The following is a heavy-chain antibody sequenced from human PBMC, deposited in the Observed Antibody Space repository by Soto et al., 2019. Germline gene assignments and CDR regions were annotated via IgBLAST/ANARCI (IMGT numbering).Heavy chain of an antibody. D-gene: IGHD1-26*01. Sequence: SVKVACNASGYSFTAYYIHWVRQAPGHGLEWMGIINPNGGSTRFAQTFQGRITMTRDTSTSTVYMELRSLRSEDTAIYYCARSSAGAFGIIIEVSNWLAPWGQGSLVTVSS. CDR3: ARSSAGAFGIIIEVSNWLAP. CDR2: INPNGGST. V-gene: IGHV1-46*01. J-gene: IGHJ5*02. CDR1: GYSFTAYY.